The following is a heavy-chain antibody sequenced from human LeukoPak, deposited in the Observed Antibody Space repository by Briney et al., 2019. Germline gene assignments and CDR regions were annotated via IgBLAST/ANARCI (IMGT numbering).Heavy chain of an antibody. CDR1: GFTFKSYV. D-gene: IGHD1-26*01. CDR2: IYGSGVSI. V-gene: IGHV3-23*01. CDR3: AKDLGWELPAEAY. J-gene: IGHJ4*02. Sequence: GGSLRLSCVASGFTFKSYVMNWVRQAPGKGLEWLATIYGSGVSISYADSVKGRFTISRDNSNSTLYLQMNSLRVEDTAIYYCAKDLGWELPAEAYWGQGILVTVSS.